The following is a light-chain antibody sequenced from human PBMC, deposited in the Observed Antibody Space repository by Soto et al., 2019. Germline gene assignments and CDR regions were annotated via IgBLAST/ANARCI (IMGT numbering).Light chain of an antibody. J-gene: IGKJ5*01. V-gene: IGKV1-33*01. Sequence: DIHMTQSPSSLSASVGDIFTISCRASQSINNYLNWYQQKPGRAPKLLIYDASNLEAGVPSSLRGSASGTDFTFTISSMKPEDTATYYCQQYENIPTFGHGTRLEIK. CDR2: DAS. CDR1: QSINNY. CDR3: QQYENIPT.